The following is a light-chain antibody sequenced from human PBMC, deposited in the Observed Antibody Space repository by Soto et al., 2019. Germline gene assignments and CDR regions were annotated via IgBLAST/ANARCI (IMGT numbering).Light chain of an antibody. J-gene: IGLJ1*01. CDR2: DVS. V-gene: IGLV2-14*01. CDR1: SSDVGGYNY. CDR3: SSYTSSSTLYV. Sequence: QSVLTQPASVSGSPGQSITISCTGTSSDVGGYNYVSWYQQQPGKVPKLMIYDVSNRPSGVSNRFSGSKSGNTASLTISGLQAEDEAEYYCSSYTSSSTLYVFGTGTKVTVL.